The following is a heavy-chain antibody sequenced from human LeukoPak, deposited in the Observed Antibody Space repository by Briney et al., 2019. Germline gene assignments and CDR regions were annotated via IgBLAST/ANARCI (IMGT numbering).Heavy chain of an antibody. CDR1: GGSISNYY. D-gene: IGHD6-13*01. Sequence: SETLSLTCIVSGGSISNYYWSWIRQPPRKGLEWIGYVHYSGNTNSNPSLKSRVTISVDTSKNQFSLKLSSVTAADTAVYYCARMIAAAGTEYFDLWGRGTLVTVSS. J-gene: IGHJ2*01. CDR3: ARMIAAAGTEYFDL. V-gene: IGHV4-59*01. CDR2: VHYSGNT.